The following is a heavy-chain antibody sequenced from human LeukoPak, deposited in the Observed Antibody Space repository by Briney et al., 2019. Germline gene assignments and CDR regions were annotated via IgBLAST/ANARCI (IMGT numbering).Heavy chain of an antibody. V-gene: IGHV4-38-2*02. J-gene: IGHJ4*02. Sequence: SETLSLTCTVSGDSISSGDYYWGWIRQPPGKGLEWIGSIYHSGSTYYNPSLKSRVTISVDPSKNQFSLKLSSVTAADTAVYYCARGYCTNGVCYLYYFDYWGQGTLVTVSS. CDR1: GDSISSGDYY. D-gene: IGHD2-8*01. CDR3: ARGYCTNGVCYLYYFDY. CDR2: IYHSGST.